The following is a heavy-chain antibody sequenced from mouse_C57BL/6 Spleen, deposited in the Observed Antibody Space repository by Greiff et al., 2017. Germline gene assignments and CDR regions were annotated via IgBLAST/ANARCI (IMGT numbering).Heavy chain of an antibody. CDR3: AIIEYYGSSFDV. CDR1: GYTFTSYG. V-gene: IGHV1-81*01. D-gene: IGHD1-1*01. J-gene: IGHJ1*03. CDR2: IYPRSGNT. Sequence: VQLQQSGAELARPGASVKLSCKASGYTFTSYGISWVKQRTGQGLEWIGEIYPRSGNTYYNEKFKGKATLTADKSSSTAYMELRSLTSEDSAVYFCAIIEYYGSSFDVWGTGTTVTVAA.